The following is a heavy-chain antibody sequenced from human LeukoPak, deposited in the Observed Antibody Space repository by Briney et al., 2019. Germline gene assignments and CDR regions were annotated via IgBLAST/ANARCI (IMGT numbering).Heavy chain of an antibody. Sequence: ASVKVSCKASGYTFTGYYMHWVRPAPGQGLEWMGWINPNSGGTNYAQELQDRVTMNRDMSISTAYMELSRRRSDDTAVYYCARDKKEVVVVPAAIILYYYYYMDVWGKGTTVAVSS. CDR1: GYTFTGYY. J-gene: IGHJ6*03. CDR3: ARDKKEVVVVPAAIILYYYYYMDV. CDR2: INPNSGGT. D-gene: IGHD2-2*01. V-gene: IGHV1-2*02.